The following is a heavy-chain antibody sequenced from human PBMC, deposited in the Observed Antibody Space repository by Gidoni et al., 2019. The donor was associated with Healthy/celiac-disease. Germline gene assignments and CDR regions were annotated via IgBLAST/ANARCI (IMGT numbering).Heavy chain of an antibody. J-gene: IGHJ4*02. CDR3: ASVSIAAAGMDY. V-gene: IGHV4-61*02. CDR1: GGSISSGIYY. D-gene: IGHD6-13*01. CDR2: IYTSGST. Sequence: QVQLQESGPGLVKPSQTLSLTCTVSGGSISSGIYYWSWIRQPAGNGLEWIGRIYTSGSTNYNPSLKSRVTRSVDTSKNQFSLKLSSVTAADTAVYYCASVSIAAAGMDYWGQGTLVTVSS.